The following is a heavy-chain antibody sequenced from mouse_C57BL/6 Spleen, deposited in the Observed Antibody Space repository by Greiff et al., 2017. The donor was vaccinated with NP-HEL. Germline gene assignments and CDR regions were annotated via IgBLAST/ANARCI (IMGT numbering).Heavy chain of an antibody. CDR3: ARELRLYYAMDY. Sequence: VKLVESGAELVRPGASVKLSCKASGYTFTDYYINWVKQRPGQGLEWIARIYPGSGNTYYNEKFKGKATLTAEKSSSTAYMQLSSLTSEDSAVYFCARELRLYYAMDYWGQGTSVTVSS. CDR1: GYTFTDYY. V-gene: IGHV1-76*01. D-gene: IGHD1-1*01. CDR2: IYPGSGNT. J-gene: IGHJ4*01.